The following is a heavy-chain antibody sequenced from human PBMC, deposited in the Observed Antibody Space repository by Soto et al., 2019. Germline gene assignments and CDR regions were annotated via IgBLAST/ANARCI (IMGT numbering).Heavy chain of an antibody. CDR3: AKAPEEDSSSWYDYYYGMDV. V-gene: IGHV3-23*01. Sequence: GGSLRLSCAASGFTFSSYAMSWVRQAPGKGLEWVSAISGSGGRTYYADSVKGRFTISRDNSKNTLYLQMNSLRAEDTDVYYCAKAPEEDSSSWYDYYYGMDVWGQGTTVTVSS. CDR1: GFTFSSYA. CDR2: ISGSGGRT. D-gene: IGHD6-13*01. J-gene: IGHJ6*02.